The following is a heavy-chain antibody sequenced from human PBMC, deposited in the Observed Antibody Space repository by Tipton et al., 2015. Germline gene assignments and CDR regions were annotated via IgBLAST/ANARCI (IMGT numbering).Heavy chain of an antibody. D-gene: IGHD6-13*01. Sequence: QLVQSGAEVKKPGTSVKVSCKASGFTFTTSAVQWVRQARGQRLEWVGWIVVGSGHSDYAQTFQERVTITSDMSTSTAYMEVSSLRSEDTAVYYCAAGDYSTIWGPRRGRPTNRYYYGMDVWGQGTTVTVSS. CDR1: GFTFTTSA. V-gene: IGHV1-58*01. J-gene: IGHJ6*02. CDR3: AAGDYSTIWGPRRGRPTNRYYYGMDV. CDR2: IVVGSGHS.